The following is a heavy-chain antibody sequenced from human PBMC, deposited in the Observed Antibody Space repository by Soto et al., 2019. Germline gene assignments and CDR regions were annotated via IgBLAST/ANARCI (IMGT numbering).Heavy chain of an antibody. CDR3: AREGYSSSWYDY. CDR2: IRQDGSEK. Sequence: EVQLVESGGGLVQPGESLRLSCAASGFTFSTYWMSWVRQAPGKGLEWVANIRQDGSEKYYVDSVKGRFTISRDNAKNSLYLKMNSLRAEDTAVYYCAREGYSSSWYDYWGQGTLVTVSS. V-gene: IGHV3-7*01. D-gene: IGHD6-13*01. J-gene: IGHJ4*02. CDR1: GFTFSTYW.